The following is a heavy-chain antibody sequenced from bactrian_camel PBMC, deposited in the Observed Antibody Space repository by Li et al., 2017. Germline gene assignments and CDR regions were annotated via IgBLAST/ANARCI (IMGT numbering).Heavy chain of an antibody. J-gene: IGHJ4*01. V-gene: IGHV3S10*01. CDR1: GYTSCSYD. D-gene: IGHD5*01. CDR2: IDRAGST. Sequence: VQLVESGGDSVQAGESLRLSCTASGYTSCSYDMSWYRQAPGKEREFVSRIDRAGSTSYTDSVKGRFTISQDKDKNTVYLQMNSLKPEDTGTYYCSIDLSGRRRGQGTQVTVS. CDR3: SIDLSGRR.